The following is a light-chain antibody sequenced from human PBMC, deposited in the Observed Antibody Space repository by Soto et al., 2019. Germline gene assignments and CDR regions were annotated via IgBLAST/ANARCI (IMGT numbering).Light chain of an antibody. V-gene: IGLV1-51*01. CDR1: SSNIRNNY. CDR3: GTWDSSLSAAV. CDR2: DNF. J-gene: IGLJ2*01. Sequence: QSVLTQPPSVSAAPGQKVTVSCSGSSSNIRNNYVSWFQHLPGTAPKLLIYDNFKRPSGIPDRFSGSKSGTSATLGIAGLQTGDEADYYCGTWDSSLSAAVLGGGTKLTVL.